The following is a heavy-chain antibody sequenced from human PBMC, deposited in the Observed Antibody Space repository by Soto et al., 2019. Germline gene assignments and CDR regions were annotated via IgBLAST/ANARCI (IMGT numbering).Heavy chain of an antibody. CDR3: ARVDRINWFDP. CDR2: INPNSGGT. Sequence: ASVKVSCKASGYTFTGYYLQWVRQAPGQGLEWMGWINPNSGGTNYAQKFQGRVTMTRDTSINTAYMELSRLTFDDTAVYYCARVDRINWFDPWGQGTLVTVSS. CDR1: GYTFTGYY. V-gene: IGHV1-2*02. J-gene: IGHJ5*02.